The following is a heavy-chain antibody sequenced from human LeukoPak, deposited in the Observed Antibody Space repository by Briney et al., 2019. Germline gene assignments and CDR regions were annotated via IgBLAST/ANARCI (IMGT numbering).Heavy chain of an antibody. CDR1: GGSFSGYY. J-gene: IGHJ5*02. CDR2: INHSGST. D-gene: IGHD3-10*01. V-gene: IGHV4-34*01. Sequence: SETLSLTCAVYGGSFSGYYWSWIRQPPGKGLEWIGEINHSGSTNYNPYLKSRVTISVDTYTNQSSLKLSCVPAADTAVYYCATDSAWFGSNCFDPWGQGTLVTVSS. CDR3: ATDSAWFGSNCFDP.